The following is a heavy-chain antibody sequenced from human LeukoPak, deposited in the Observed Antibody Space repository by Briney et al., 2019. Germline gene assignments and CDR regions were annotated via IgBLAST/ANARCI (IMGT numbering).Heavy chain of an antibody. CDR2: INTNTGNP. CDR1: GYTFTGYY. J-gene: IGHJ6*03. Sequence: ASVKVSCKASGYTFTGYYMHWVRQAPGQGLEWMGWINTNTGNPTYAQGFTGRFVFSLDTSVSTAYLQISSLKAEDTAVYYCARADYDFWSGYYPLGYYYYMDVWGKGTTVTVSS. CDR3: ARADYDFWSGYYPLGYYYYMDV. V-gene: IGHV7-4-1*02. D-gene: IGHD3-3*01.